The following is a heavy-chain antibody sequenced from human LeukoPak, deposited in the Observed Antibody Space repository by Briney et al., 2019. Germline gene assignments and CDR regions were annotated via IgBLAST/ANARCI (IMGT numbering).Heavy chain of an antibody. J-gene: IGHJ4*02. V-gene: IGHV1-2*02. CDR1: GYKLTDDY. CDR3: APTAEAYTSWWKV. CDR2: INPDSGFT. Sequence: AASVKVSCKTSGYKLTDDYMHWVRQAPGQGLEFMGWINPDSGFTNYAQKFKGRVTMTRDTSISTAYLEVRSLTSDDTAAYYCAPTAEAYTSWWKVWGQGTLVTVSS. D-gene: IGHD3-16*01.